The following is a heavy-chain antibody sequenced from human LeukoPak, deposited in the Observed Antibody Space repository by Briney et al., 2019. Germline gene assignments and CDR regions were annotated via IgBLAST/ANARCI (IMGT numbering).Heavy chain of an antibody. V-gene: IGHV4-59*01. CDR3: ARESNYYDSSGYYSEAFDI. D-gene: IGHD3-22*01. CDR1: GGSISSYY. J-gene: IGHJ3*02. Sequence: PSETLSLTCTVSGGSISSYYWSWIRQPPGKGLEWIGYIYYGESTNFNPSLKSRVTISVDTSKNQFSLKLSSVTAADTAVYYCARESNYYDSSGYYSEAFDIWGQGTMVTVSS. CDR2: IYYGEST.